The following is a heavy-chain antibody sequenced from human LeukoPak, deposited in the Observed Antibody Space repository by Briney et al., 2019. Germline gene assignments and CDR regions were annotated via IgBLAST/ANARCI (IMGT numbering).Heavy chain of an antibody. CDR3: AKVLGIAVADAFDI. Sequence: GGSLRLSCAASGFTFSSYGMHWVRQAPGKGLEWVAVISYDGSNKYYADSVKGRFTISRDNSKNTLYLQMDSLRAEDTAVYYCAKVLGIAVADAFDIWGQGTMVTVSS. CDR1: GFTFSSYG. D-gene: IGHD6-19*01. CDR2: ISYDGSNK. V-gene: IGHV3-30*18. J-gene: IGHJ3*02.